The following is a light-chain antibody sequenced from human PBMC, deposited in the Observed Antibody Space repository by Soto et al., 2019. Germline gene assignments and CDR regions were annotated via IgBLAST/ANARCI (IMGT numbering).Light chain of an antibody. CDR1: SSNIGSNY. Sequence: QAVVIQPPSASGTPGQRVTISCSGSSSNIGSNYVYWYQHFPGTGPKLLIHKNDQRPSGVPDRFSGSKSGTSASLAISGLRSEDEADYYCAAWDDSLGEVFGGGTKLTVL. J-gene: IGLJ2*01. V-gene: IGLV1-47*01. CDR3: AAWDDSLGEV. CDR2: KND.